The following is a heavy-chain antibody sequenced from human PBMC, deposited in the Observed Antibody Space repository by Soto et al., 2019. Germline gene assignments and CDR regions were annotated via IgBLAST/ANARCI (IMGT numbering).Heavy chain of an antibody. V-gene: IGHV1-69*18. D-gene: IGHD3-16*01. Sequence: QVQLEQSGAEVKRPGSSVKVSCKTSGGNFNTYPISWVRQAPGHRLEWMGKIIPIFGTPDYAQKFQGRVTINADEATTTVYMELRSLKSDDSAVYYCARDSRLWGSTGWKREKLFDIWGQGTMVTVSP. J-gene: IGHJ3*02. CDR3: ARDSRLWGSTGWKREKLFDI. CDR1: GGNFNTYP. CDR2: IIPIFGTP.